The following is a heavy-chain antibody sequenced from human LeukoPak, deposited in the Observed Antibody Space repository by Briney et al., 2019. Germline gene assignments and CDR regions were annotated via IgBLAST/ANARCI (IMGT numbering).Heavy chain of an antibody. Sequence: SVKVSCKASGGTFSSYAISWVRQAPGQGLEWMGGIIPIFGTANYAQKFQGRVTITADESTSTAYMELSSLRSEDTAVYYCAACSSTSCYISYYYYYYMDVWGKGTTVTVSS. V-gene: IGHV1-69*13. D-gene: IGHD2-2*02. J-gene: IGHJ6*03. CDR3: AACSSTSCYISYYYYYYMDV. CDR2: IIPIFGTA. CDR1: GGTFSSYA.